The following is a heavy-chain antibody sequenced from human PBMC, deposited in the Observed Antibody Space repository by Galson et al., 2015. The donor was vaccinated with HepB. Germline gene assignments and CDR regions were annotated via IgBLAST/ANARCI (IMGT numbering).Heavy chain of an antibody. D-gene: IGHD3-9*01. V-gene: IGHV2-5*02. Sequence: PALVKPTQTLTLTCTFSGFSLSTSGVGVGWIRQPPGKALEWLALIYWDDDKRYSPSLKSRLTITKDTSKNQVVLTMTNMDPVDTTTYYCAHIRYFDWSFDYWGQGTLVTVSS. CDR2: IYWDDDK. J-gene: IGHJ4*02. CDR1: GFSLSTSGVG. CDR3: AHIRYFDWSFDY.